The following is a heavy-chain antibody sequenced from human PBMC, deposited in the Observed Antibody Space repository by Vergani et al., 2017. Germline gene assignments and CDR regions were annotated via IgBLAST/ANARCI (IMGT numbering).Heavy chain of an antibody. CDR1: GYTFTSYY. CDR3: ARDRKAVNYYDSSGLSYFQH. CDR2: INPSGGST. J-gene: IGHJ1*01. V-gene: IGHV1-46*01. Sequence: QVQLVQSGAEVKKPGASVKVSCKASGYTFTSYYMHWVRQAPGQGLEWMGIINPSGGSTSYAQKFQGRVTMTRDTSTSTVYMELSSLRSEDTAEYYCARDRKAVNYYDSSGLSYFQHWGQGTLVTVSS. D-gene: IGHD3-22*01.